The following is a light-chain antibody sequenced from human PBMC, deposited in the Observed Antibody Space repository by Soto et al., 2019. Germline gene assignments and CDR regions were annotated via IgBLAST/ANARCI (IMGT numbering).Light chain of an antibody. J-gene: IGKJ1*01. CDR1: QSVSSY. Sequence: EIVLTQSQATLSLSPGERATLSCRASQSVSSYLAWYQQKPGQAPRLLIYDASNRATGIPARFSGSGSGTDFTLTISSLEPEDFAVYYCQQRSNWPRTFGQGTKVEI. CDR3: QQRSNWPRT. V-gene: IGKV3-11*01. CDR2: DAS.